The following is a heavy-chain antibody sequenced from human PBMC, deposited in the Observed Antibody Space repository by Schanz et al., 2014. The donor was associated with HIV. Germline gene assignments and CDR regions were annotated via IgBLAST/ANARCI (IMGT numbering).Heavy chain of an antibody. CDR3: AKRGVAAEFDY. Sequence: QVQMVESGGGVVQPGRSLRLSCAASGFTLSNSAMHWVRQAPGKGLEWEAIISFDGSNKYYADSVKGRFTISRDNVKNTLSLQMSSLRIEDTAVYFCAKRGVAAEFDYWGQGTLVTVSS. CDR1: GFTLSNSA. D-gene: IGHD6-19*01. V-gene: IGHV3-30-3*02. CDR2: ISFDGSNK. J-gene: IGHJ4*02.